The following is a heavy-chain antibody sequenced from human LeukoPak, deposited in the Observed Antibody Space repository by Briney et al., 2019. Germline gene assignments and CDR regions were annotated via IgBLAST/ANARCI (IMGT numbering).Heavy chain of an antibody. D-gene: IGHD3-10*01. Sequence: SETLSLTCTVSGGSISSYYWSWIRQPPGKGLEWIGYIYYSGSTNYNPSLKSRVTISVDTSKNQFSLKLSSVTAADTAVYYCARVLVTMVRGVGAWFDPRGQGTLVTVSS. CDR2: IYYSGST. CDR3: ARVLVTMVRGVGAWFDP. V-gene: IGHV4-59*01. J-gene: IGHJ5*02. CDR1: GGSISSYY.